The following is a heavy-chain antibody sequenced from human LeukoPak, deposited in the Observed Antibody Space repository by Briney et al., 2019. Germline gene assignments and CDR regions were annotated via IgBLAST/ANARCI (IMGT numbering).Heavy chain of an antibody. CDR3: ARGRGSYRYGYYFDY. J-gene: IGHJ4*02. CDR2: ISSSTTYI. CDR1: GFTFSSYS. D-gene: IGHD1-26*01. V-gene: IGHV3-21*01. Sequence: GGSLRLFCAASGFTFSSYSMNWVRQAPGKGLEWVSSISSSTTYIFYADSVKGRFTISRDNAKNSLYLQMNSLRAEDTAVYYCARGRGSYRYGYYFDYWGQGTLVTVSS.